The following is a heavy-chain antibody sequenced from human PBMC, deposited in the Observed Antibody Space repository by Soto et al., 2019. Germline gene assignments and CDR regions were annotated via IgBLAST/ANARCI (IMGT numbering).Heavy chain of an antibody. V-gene: IGHV4-59*01. J-gene: IGHJ5*02. Sequence: PSETLSLTCTVSGGSISSYYWSWIRQPPGKGLEWIGYIYYSGSTNYNPSLKSRVTISVDTSKNQFSLNLNSMTAADTAVYYCAGYNWNYYFDPWGQGTLVTVSS. D-gene: IGHD1-7*01. CDR3: AGYNWNYYFDP. CDR2: IYYSGST. CDR1: GGSISSYY.